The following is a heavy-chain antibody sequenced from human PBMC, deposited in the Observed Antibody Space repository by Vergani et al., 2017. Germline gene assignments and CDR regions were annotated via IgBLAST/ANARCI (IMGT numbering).Heavy chain of an antibody. V-gene: IGHV4-34*01. D-gene: IGHD2-2*01. CDR1: GGSFSGYY. Sequence: QVQLQQWGAGLLKPSETLSLTCAVYGGSFSGYYWSWIRQPPGKGLEWIGEINHSGSTNYNPSLKSRVTISVDTSKNQFSLKLSSVTAADTAVYCCARGRGYCSSTSCYQDYWGQGTLVTVSS. CDR2: INHSGST. J-gene: IGHJ4*02. CDR3: ARGRGYCSSTSCYQDY.